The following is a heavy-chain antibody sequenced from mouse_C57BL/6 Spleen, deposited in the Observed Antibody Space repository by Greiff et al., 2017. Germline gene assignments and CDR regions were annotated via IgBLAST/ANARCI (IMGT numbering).Heavy chain of an antibody. V-gene: IGHV3-6*01. CDR3: AREGGYSNLFAY. Sequence: EVQLQESGPGLVKPSQSLSLTCSVTGYSITSGYYWNWIRQFPGDKLEWMGYISYDGSNNYNPSLKNRISITRDTSKNQFFLKLNSVTTEDTATYYCAREGGYSNLFAYWGQGTLVTVSA. D-gene: IGHD2-5*01. CDR2: ISYDGSN. CDR1: GYSITSGYY. J-gene: IGHJ3*01.